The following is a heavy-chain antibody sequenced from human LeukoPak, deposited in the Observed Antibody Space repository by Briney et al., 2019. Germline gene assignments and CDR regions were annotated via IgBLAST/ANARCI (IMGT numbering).Heavy chain of an antibody. CDR2: FDPEDGET. CDR1: GYTLTELS. V-gene: IGHV1-24*01. J-gene: IGHJ4*02. D-gene: IGHD5-12*01. Sequence: ASVKVSCKVSGYTLTELSMHWVRQAPGKGLEWMGGFDPEDGETIYAQKFQGSVTMTQDTSTDTAYMELSSLRSEDTAVYYCATTLPKDIVATISIPFDYWGQGTLVTVSS. CDR3: ATTLPKDIVATISIPFDY.